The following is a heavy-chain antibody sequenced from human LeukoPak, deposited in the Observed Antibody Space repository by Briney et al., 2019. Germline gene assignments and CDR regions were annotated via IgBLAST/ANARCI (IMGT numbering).Heavy chain of an antibody. V-gene: IGHV1-8*01. D-gene: IGHD6-6*01. J-gene: IGHJ5*02. CDR3: ATIAARPNWFDP. CDR2: MNPNSGNT. Sequence: ASVKVSCKASGYTSTSYDINWVRQATGQGLEWMGWMNPNSGNTGYAQKFQSRVTMTRNTSISTAYMELSSLRSEDTAVYYCATIAARPNWFDPWGQGTLVTVSS. CDR1: GYTSTSYD.